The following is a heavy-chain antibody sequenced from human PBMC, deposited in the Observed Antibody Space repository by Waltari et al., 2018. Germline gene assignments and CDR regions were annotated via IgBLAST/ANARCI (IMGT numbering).Heavy chain of an antibody. J-gene: IGHJ4*02. V-gene: IGHV3-48*02. D-gene: IGHD2-2*01. CDR2: ISSSSSTI. CDR1: GSTFSGYS. CDR3: AGYCSSTSCPGRY. Sequence: EVQLVESGGGLVQPGGSLRLSCAASGSTFSGYSMNWVRQAPGKGLEWVSYISSSSSTIYYADSVKGRFTISRDNAKNSLYLQMNSLRDEDTAVYYCAGYCSSTSCPGRYWGQGTLVTVSS.